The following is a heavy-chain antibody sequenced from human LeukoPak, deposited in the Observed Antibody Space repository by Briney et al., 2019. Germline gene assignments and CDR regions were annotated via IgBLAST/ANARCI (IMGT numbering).Heavy chain of an antibody. Sequence: GGSLRLSCAASGFLFSRYWMSWVRQAPGKGLEGVANIKEDGSEKYYVESMKGRFTISRDDVKNSLYLQINSLRAEDTAVYYCARDSFETDIDYWGQGTLVTVSS. CDR2: IKEDGSEK. V-gene: IGHV3-7*01. J-gene: IGHJ4*02. CDR3: ARDSFETDIDY. CDR1: GFLFSRYW. D-gene: IGHD1-14*01.